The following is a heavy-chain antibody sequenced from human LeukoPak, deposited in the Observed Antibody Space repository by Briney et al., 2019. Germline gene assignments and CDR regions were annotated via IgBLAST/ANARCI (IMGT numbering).Heavy chain of an antibody. J-gene: IGHJ3*01. V-gene: IGHV3-30*03. CDR1: GFSFSSYG. CDR2: ISYDGSNK. CDR3: TTDMGMDYDSSD. D-gene: IGHD3-22*01. Sequence: GGSLRLSCAASGFSFSSYGMHWVRQAPGKGLEWVALISYDGSNKYYADSVKGRFTISRDNSKNTLYLQMNSLRAEDTAVYYCTTDMGMDYDSSDWGQGTMVTVSS.